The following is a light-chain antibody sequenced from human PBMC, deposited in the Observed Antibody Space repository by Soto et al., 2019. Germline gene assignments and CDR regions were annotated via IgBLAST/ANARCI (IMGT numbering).Light chain of an antibody. Sequence: QSALTQPRSVSVSPGQSVTISCTGTSRDGGGYNYVSWYQQHPGKAPKLMIYDVSKRPSGVPDRFSGSKSGNTASLTISGLQAEDEADYYCCSYAGSYTHYVFGTGTKVTVL. CDR1: SRDGGGYNY. CDR2: DVS. CDR3: CSYAGSYTHYV. J-gene: IGLJ1*01. V-gene: IGLV2-11*01.